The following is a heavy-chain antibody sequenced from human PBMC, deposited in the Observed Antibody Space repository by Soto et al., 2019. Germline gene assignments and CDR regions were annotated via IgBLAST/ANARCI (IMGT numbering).Heavy chain of an antibody. Sequence: PSETLSLTCAVYGGSFSGYYWSWIRQPPGKGLEWIGEINHSGSTNYNPSLKSRVAISIDTSKNQFSLKLNSVTAADTAVYYCARELYCGGGSCYSGAFDMWGQGTKVTVSS. CDR1: GGSFSGYY. CDR2: INHSGST. J-gene: IGHJ3*02. V-gene: IGHV4-34*09. CDR3: ARELYCGGGSCYSGAFDM. D-gene: IGHD2-15*01.